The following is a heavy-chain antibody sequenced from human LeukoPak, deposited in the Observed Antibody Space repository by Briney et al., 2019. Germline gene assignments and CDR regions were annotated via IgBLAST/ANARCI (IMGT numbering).Heavy chain of an antibody. D-gene: IGHD1-26*01. J-gene: IGHJ3*02. V-gene: IGHV3-66*01. CDR1: GFTVTSNY. CDR2: IYIGGST. CDR3: AKDAYSGSPDAFDI. Sequence: PGGSLRLSCAVSGFTVTSNYMSWVRQAPGKGLEWVSVIYIGGSTYYADSVKGRFTISRDNSKNTLYLQMNSLRAEDTAVYYCAKDAYSGSPDAFDIWGQGTMVTVSS.